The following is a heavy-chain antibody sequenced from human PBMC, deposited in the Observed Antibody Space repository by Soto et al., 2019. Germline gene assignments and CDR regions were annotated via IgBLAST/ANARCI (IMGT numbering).Heavy chain of an antibody. V-gene: IGHV3-9*01. CDR3: AKDIGHSRSSWGPDY. CDR1: GFTFDDYA. J-gene: IGHJ4*02. CDR2: ISWNSGSI. D-gene: IGHD6-6*01. Sequence: EVQLVESGGGLVQPGRSLRLSCAASGFTFDDYAMHWVRQAPGKGLEWVSGISWNSGSIGYADSVKGRFTISRDNAKNSLYLQMHILRGEDTALYYCAKDIGHSRSSWGPDYWGQGTLVTVSS.